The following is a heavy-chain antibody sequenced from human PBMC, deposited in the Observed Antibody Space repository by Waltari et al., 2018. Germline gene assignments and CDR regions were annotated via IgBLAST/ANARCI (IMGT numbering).Heavy chain of an antibody. CDR1: GFTFSSYS. J-gene: IGHJ4*02. D-gene: IGHD2-15*01. Sequence: EVQLVESGGGLVKPGGSLRLSCAASGFTFSSYSMNWVRQAPGKGLEWVSSISSSSSYIYYADSVKGRFTISRDNAKNSLYLQMNSLRAEDTAVYYCARDLSPGGNVDYWGQGTLVTVSS. CDR2: ISSSSSYI. V-gene: IGHV3-21*01. CDR3: ARDLSPGGNVDY.